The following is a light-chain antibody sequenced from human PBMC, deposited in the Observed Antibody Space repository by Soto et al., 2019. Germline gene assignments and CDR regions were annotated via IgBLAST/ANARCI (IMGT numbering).Light chain of an antibody. CDR1: QSVSIH. CDR2: DAS. CDR3: QQRSTWPPWT. V-gene: IGKV3-11*01. J-gene: IGKJ1*01. Sequence: EIVLTQAPAPLSLSPGERATLSCRASQSVSIHLAWYQQKPGQAPRLLIYDASKRATGIPARFSGSGSGKDFKLTISSIETEDFAVYYCQQRSTWPPWTFGQGTKVEIK.